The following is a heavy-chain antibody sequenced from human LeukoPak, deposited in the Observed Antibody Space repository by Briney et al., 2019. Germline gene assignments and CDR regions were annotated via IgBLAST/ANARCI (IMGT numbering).Heavy chain of an antibody. CDR1: GGTFSSYA. CDR3: ARGATIFGVASGWFDP. Sequence: ASVKVSCKASGGTFSSYAISWVRQAPGQGLEWMGGIIPIFGTTNYAQKFQGRVTITTGESTSTAYMELSSLRSEDTAVYYCARGATIFGVASGWFDPWGQGTLVTVSS. V-gene: IGHV1-69*05. J-gene: IGHJ5*02. CDR2: IIPIFGTT. D-gene: IGHD3-3*01.